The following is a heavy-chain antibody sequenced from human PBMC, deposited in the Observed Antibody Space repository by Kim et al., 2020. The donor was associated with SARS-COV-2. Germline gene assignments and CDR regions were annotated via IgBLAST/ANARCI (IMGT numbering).Heavy chain of an antibody. Sequence: GGSLRLSCAASGFTVSNNYMNWVRQAPGKGLECVSVIYSGGGTYYADSVKGRFTISRDSSKNTVFLQMNSLRVEETAVYYCATRVGTNAGWGQGALVTVSS. V-gene: IGHV3-66*01. CDR3: ATRVGTNAG. CDR2: IYSGGGT. CDR1: GFTVSNNY. J-gene: IGHJ4*02. D-gene: IGHD1-26*01.